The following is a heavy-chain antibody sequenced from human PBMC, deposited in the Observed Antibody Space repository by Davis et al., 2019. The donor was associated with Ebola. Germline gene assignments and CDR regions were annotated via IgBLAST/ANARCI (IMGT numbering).Heavy chain of an antibody. CDR2: INPNSGGT. D-gene: IGHD5-12*01. CDR1: GFTFTDYY. J-gene: IGHJ4*02. V-gene: IGHV1-2*02. Sequence: ASVKVSCKASGFTFTDYYMHWVRQAPGQGLEWMGWINPNSGGTNYAQKFQGRVTMTRDTSISTAYMELSRLRSDDTAVYYCARETLSGYDREFDYWGQGTLVTVSS. CDR3: ARETLSGYDREFDY.